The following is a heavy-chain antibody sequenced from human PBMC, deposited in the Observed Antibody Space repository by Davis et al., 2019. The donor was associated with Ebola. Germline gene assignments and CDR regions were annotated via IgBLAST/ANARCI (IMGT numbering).Heavy chain of an antibody. J-gene: IGHJ4*02. CDR1: GFTFSSYW. D-gene: IGHD2-21*02. Sequence: PGGSLRLSCAASGFTFSSYWMSWVRQAPGKGLEWVANIKQDGSEKYYVDSVKGRFTISRDNAKNSLYLQMNSLRAEDTAVYYCARDFDGPTAIPYYWGQGTLVTVSS. CDR3: ARDFDGPTAIPYY. CDR2: IKQDGSEK. V-gene: IGHV3-7*01.